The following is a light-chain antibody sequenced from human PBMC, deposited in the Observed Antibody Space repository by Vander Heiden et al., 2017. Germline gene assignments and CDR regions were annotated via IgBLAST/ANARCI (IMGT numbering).Light chain of an antibody. CDR1: QSISSY. J-gene: IGKJ2*01. Sequence: DIQMTQSPSSLSASVGDRVTITCRASQSISSYLNWYQQKPGKAPKLLIYAASSLQSGVPSRFSGSGSGTDFTLTISRLQPEDFATYYCQQSYSTPPRTFGQGTKLEIK. CDR3: QQSYSTPPRT. V-gene: IGKV1-39*01. CDR2: AAS.